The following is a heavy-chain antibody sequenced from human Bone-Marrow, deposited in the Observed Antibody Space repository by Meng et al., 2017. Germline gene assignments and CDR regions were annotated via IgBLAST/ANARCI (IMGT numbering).Heavy chain of an antibody. CDR2: INPNSGGT. CDR3: ARDRSYGYASSDWFDP. J-gene: IGHJ5*02. Sequence: VQLVQSGAEVKKPGASVKVSCKASGYTFTGYYMNWVRQAPGQGLEWMGRINPNSGGTNYAQKFQGRVTMTRDTSISTAYMELSRLRSDDTAVYYCARDRSYGYASSDWFDPWGQGTLVTVSS. CDR1: GYTFTGYY. D-gene: IGHD5-18*01. V-gene: IGHV1-2*06.